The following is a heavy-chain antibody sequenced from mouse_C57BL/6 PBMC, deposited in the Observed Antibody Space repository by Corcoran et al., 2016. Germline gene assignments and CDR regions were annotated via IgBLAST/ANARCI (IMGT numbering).Heavy chain of an antibody. CDR2: INTYSGVP. D-gene: IGHD2-5*01. Sequence: QIQLVQSGPELNKPGETVKISCKASGYTFTTYGMSWVKQAPGKGLKWMGWINTYSGVPTYADDFKGRFAFSLETSASTAYLQINNLKNEDTATYFCARDYSKLRPRFAYWGQGTLVTVSA. CDR1: GYTFTTYG. J-gene: IGHJ3*01. CDR3: ARDYSKLRPRFAY. V-gene: IGHV9-3*01.